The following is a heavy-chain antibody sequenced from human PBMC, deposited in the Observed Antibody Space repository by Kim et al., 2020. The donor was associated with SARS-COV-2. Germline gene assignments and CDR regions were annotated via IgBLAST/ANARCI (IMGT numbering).Heavy chain of an antibody. CDR3: TRSGSYFYYYYGMDV. Sequence: GRFTISRDDSKSIAYLQMNSLKTEDTAVYYCTRSGSYFYYYYGMDVWGQGTTVTVSS. J-gene: IGHJ6*02. D-gene: IGHD1-26*01. V-gene: IGHV3-49*02.